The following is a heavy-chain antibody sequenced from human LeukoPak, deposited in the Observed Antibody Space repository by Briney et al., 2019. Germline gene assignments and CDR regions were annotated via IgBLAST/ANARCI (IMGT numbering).Heavy chain of an antibody. CDR3: ASDADYGDYVAPFDY. Sequence: GASVKVSCKASGGTFSSYAISWVRQAPGQGLEWMGGIIPIFGTANYAQKFQGRVTITADESTSTACMELSSLRSEDTAVYYCASDADYGDYVAPFDYWGQGTLVTVSS. CDR2: IIPIFGTA. J-gene: IGHJ4*02. V-gene: IGHV1-69*13. D-gene: IGHD4-17*01. CDR1: GGTFSSYA.